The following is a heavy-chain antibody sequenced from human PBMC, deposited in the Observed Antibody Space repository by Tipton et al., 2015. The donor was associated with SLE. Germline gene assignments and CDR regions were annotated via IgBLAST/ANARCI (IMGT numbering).Heavy chain of an antibody. CDR2: IYYSGST. J-gene: IGHJ4*02. D-gene: IGHD1-26*01. CDR1: GGSISSHY. Sequence: TLSLTCTVSGGSISSHYWSWIRQPPGKGLEWIGYIYYSGSTNYNPSLKSRVTISVDTSKNQFSLKLSSVTAADTAVYYCARDSVWELLDYWGQGTLVTVSS. V-gene: IGHV4-59*11. CDR3: ARDSVWELLDY.